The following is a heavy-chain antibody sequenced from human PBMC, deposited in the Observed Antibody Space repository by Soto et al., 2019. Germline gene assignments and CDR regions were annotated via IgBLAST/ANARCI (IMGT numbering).Heavy chain of an antibody. CDR2: VNPDSGNS. CDR3: AIVICIAVAGTFDSCYMDV. D-gene: IGHD6-19*01. J-gene: IGHJ6*03. V-gene: IGHV1-8*01. Sequence: ASVKVSCKASGYTFTSYDINWVRPATGQGPEWMGGVNPDSGNSGYGQKLQGRVTMTRNTFRSTAYMELSSLGAEDAAVDYCAIVICIAVAGTFDSCYMDVWGKGTTVTGPS. CDR1: GYTFTSYD.